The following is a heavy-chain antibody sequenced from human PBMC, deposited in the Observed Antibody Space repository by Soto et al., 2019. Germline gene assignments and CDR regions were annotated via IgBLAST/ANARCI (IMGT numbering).Heavy chain of an antibody. CDR1: GFTFSSYA. CDR3: ARAPLAVAGPFDI. J-gene: IGHJ3*02. Sequence: GGSLRLSCAASGFTFSSYAVSWVRQAPGRGLEWVSAISGSGGSTYYADSVKGRFTISRDNSKNTLYLQMNSLRAEDTAVYYWARAPLAVAGPFDIWGQGTMVTVSS. V-gene: IGHV3-23*01. CDR2: ISGSGGST. D-gene: IGHD6-19*01.